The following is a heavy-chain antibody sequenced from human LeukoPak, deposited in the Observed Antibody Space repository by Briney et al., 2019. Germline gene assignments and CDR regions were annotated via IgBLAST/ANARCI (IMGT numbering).Heavy chain of an antibody. CDR1: GFTFSNYW. V-gene: IGHV3-7*03. Sequence: GGSLRLSCGASGFTFSNYWMSWVRQAPGKGLEWVINISQDGSGKNYADSVEGRFTISRDNAKNSLYLQMNSLRAEDTAVYYCAKSRITMVRGVIGGGTLDYWGQGTLVTVSS. D-gene: IGHD3-10*01. CDR3: AKSRITMVRGVIGGGTLDY. CDR2: ISQDGSGK. J-gene: IGHJ4*02.